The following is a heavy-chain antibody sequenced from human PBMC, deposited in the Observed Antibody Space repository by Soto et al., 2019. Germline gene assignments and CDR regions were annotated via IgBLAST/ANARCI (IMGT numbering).Heavy chain of an antibody. Sequence: QVQLVQSGAEVKKPGASVKVSCKASGYTFTSYAMHWVRQAPGQRLEWMGWINAGNGNTKYSQKFQGRVTITRDTSASTAYMELSSLRSEDTAVYYCARVGTGTTYMDVWGKGTTVTVSS. CDR1: GYTFTSYA. V-gene: IGHV1-3*01. D-gene: IGHD1-7*01. CDR2: INAGNGNT. CDR3: ARVGTGTTYMDV. J-gene: IGHJ6*03.